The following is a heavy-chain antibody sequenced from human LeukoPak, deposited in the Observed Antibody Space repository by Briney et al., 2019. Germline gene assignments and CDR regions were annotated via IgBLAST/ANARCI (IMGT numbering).Heavy chain of an antibody. D-gene: IGHD3-3*01. CDR1: GFTFSSYA. J-gene: IGHJ6*03. Sequence: PGGSLRLSCAASGFTFSSYAMGWVRQAPGKGLEWVSAITASGGNTYYADSVKGRFTISRDNAKNTLYLQMNSLRGEDTAVYYCARGMLSSAGYHWYYYMDVWGKGAMVTVSS. CDR2: ITASGGNT. CDR3: ARGMLSSAGYHWYYYMDV. V-gene: IGHV3-23*01.